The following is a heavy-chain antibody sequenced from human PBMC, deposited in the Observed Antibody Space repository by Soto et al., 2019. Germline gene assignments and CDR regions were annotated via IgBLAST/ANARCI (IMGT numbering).Heavy chain of an antibody. V-gene: IGHV4-59*01. CDR3: ARGYGDYVLDY. J-gene: IGHJ4*02. Sequence: QVQLQESGPGLVKPSETLSLTCTVSGGSMSSYYWSWIRQPPGKGLEWIGYIYYSGRTNYNPSLTSRVTISVDTSKNQFSLKLSSVTAADTAVYYCARGYGDYVLDYWGQGTLVTVSS. CDR2: IYYSGRT. D-gene: IGHD4-17*01. CDR1: GGSMSSYY.